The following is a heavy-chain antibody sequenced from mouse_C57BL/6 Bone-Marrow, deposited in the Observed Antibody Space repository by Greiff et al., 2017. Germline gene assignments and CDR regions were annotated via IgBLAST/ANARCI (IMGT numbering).Heavy chain of an antibody. CDR2: IYPSSGST. CDR1: GYTFTSYC. CDR3: ASASGSSGCAMDD. J-gene: IGHJ4*01. D-gene: IGHD3-1*01. V-gene: IGHV1-81*01. Sequence: QVQLQQSGAELAKPGASVKLSCKASGYTFTSYCISWVKQRPGQGLEWIGEIYPSSGSTYYNEKFKGKATLTADKSSSTAYMQLRSLTSEDSAVYFYASASGSSGCAMDDWGQGTSVTVSS.